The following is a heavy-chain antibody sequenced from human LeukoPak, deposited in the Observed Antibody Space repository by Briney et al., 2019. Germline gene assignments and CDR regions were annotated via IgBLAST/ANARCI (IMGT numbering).Heavy chain of an antibody. CDR2: ISYDGSNK. CDR1: GFTFSSYG. CDR3: ARDGAYDSSGYYEDY. V-gene: IGHV3-30*03. Sequence: PGGSLRLSCAASGFTFSSYGMHWVRQAPGKGLEWVAVISYDGSNKYYADSVKGRFTISRDNAKNSLYLQMNSLRAEDTALYYCARDGAYDSSGYYEDYWGQGTLVTVSS. D-gene: IGHD3-22*01. J-gene: IGHJ4*02.